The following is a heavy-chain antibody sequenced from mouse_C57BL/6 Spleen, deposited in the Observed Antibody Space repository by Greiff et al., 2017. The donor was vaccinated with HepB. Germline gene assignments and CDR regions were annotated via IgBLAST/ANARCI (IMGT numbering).Heavy chain of an antibody. CDR3: ARGRWNLDY. Sequence: VQLKESEGGLVQPGSSMKLSCTASGFTFSDYYMAWVRQFPEKGLEWVANINYDGSSTYYLDSLKSRFIISRDNAKNILYLQMSSLKSEDTATYSCARGRWNLDYWGQGTTLTVSS. CDR1: GFTFSDYY. D-gene: IGHD2-3*01. V-gene: IGHV5-16*01. J-gene: IGHJ2*01. CDR2: INYDGSST.